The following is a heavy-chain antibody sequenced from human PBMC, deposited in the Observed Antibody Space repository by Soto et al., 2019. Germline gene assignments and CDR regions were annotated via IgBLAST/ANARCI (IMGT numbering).Heavy chain of an antibody. V-gene: IGHV5-51*01. CDR1: GYSFTSYW. Sequence: GESLKISCKASGYSFTSYWIGWVRQMPGKGLEWMGIIYPGDSDTRYSPSFQGQVTISADKSISTASLQWSSLKASDTATYYCARIPSTGPYYFDYWGQGTLVTVSS. D-gene: IGHD1-1*01. CDR3: ARIPSTGPYYFDY. J-gene: IGHJ4*02. CDR2: IYPGDSDT.